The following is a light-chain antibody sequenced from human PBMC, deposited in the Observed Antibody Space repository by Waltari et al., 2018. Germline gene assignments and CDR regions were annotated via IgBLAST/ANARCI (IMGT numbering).Light chain of an antibody. CDR3: QQSYSTLIFT. Sequence: DIQMTQSPSSLSASVGDRVTITCRASQSIRSYLNWYQQKPGKAPKLLIYAASSLQSGVPSRFSGSGSGTDFTLTISSPQPEDFATYFCQQSYSTLIFTFGPGTKVDIK. CDR2: AAS. CDR1: QSIRSY. J-gene: IGKJ3*01. V-gene: IGKV1-39*01.